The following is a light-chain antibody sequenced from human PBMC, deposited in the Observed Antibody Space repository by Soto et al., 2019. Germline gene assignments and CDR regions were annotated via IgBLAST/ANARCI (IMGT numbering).Light chain of an antibody. V-gene: IGKV3-11*01. Sequence: EIVLTQSPGTLSLSPGERATLFCRASQSVPNNYLNWYQQKPGQAPRLLIYEASNRATGIPARFSGSGSGADFTLTISSLEPEDFALYYCQQHINWPLTFGGGTKVDNK. J-gene: IGKJ4*01. CDR3: QQHINWPLT. CDR2: EAS. CDR1: QSVPNNY.